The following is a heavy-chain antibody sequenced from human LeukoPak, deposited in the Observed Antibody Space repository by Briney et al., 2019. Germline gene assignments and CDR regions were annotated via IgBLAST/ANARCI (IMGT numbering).Heavy chain of an antibody. CDR3: ARDPSNYYDSSGYYYDAFDI. Sequence: PGGSLRLSCAASGFTFSSCAMSWVRQAPGKGLEWVSAISGSGGSTYYADSVKGRFTISRDNSKNTLYLQMNSLRAEDTAVYYCARDPSNYYDSSGYYYDAFDIWGQGTMVTVSS. CDR1: GFTFSSCA. D-gene: IGHD3-22*01. J-gene: IGHJ3*02. V-gene: IGHV3-23*01. CDR2: ISGSGGST.